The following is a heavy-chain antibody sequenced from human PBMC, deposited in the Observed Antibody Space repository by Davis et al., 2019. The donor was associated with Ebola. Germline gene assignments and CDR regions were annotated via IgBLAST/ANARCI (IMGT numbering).Heavy chain of an antibody. Sequence: PGGSLRLSCVVSGGSLRGYYWSWIRQSPGKGLEWIGEINHSGSTDYNPSLKSRLTLFIDTSKNQFSLKLTSVTAADTAVYYCARTDYNPRDGVVQPALDYWGQGTLATVSS. J-gene: IGHJ4*02. D-gene: IGHD1-14*01. CDR1: GGSLRGYY. V-gene: IGHV4-34*01. CDR3: ARTDYNPRDGVVQPALDY. CDR2: INHSGST.